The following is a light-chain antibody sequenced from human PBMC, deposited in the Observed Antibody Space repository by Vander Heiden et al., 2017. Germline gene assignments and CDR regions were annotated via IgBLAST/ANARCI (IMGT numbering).Light chain of an antibody. J-gene: IGKJ3*01. CDR1: QSVLYSSNNKNY. Sequence: LAMTELRGSLAVSQRERATVTCKSSQSVLYSSNNKNYLAWYQQKPGQPPKLLIYWASTRESGVPDRFSGSGSGTDFTLTISSLQAEDVAVYYCQQYYSTPFTFGPGTKVDIK. CDR3: QQYYSTPFT. CDR2: WAS. V-gene: IGKV4-1*01.